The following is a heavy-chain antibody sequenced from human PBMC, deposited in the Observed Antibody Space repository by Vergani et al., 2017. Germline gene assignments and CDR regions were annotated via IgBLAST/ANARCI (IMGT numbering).Heavy chain of an antibody. J-gene: IGHJ3*02. CDR2: ISSSSSTI. V-gene: IGHV3-48*01. Sequence: EVQLVESGGGLVQPGGSLRLSCAASGFTFSSYSMNWVRQAPGKGLEWVSYISSSSSTIYYADSVKGRFTISRDNAKNSLYLQMNSLRAEDTAVYYCARDYYDSITNPFEIWGQGTMVTVSS. CDR3: ARDYYDSITNPFEI. D-gene: IGHD3-22*01. CDR1: GFTFSSYS.